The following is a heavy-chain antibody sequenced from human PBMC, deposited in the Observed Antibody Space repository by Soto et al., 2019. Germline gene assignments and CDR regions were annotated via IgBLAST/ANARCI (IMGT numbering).Heavy chain of an antibody. CDR2: INHSGST. J-gene: IGHJ4*02. CDR3: ARGDIIGWYFDY. Sequence: SETLSLTCAVYGGSFSDYYWSWIRQPPGKGLEWIGEINHSGSTNYNPSLRSRVTISVDTSKNQFSLKVRSVAAADTAVYFCARGDIIGWYFDYWGRGTLVTVSS. D-gene: IGHD6-19*01. V-gene: IGHV4-34*01. CDR1: GGSFSDYY.